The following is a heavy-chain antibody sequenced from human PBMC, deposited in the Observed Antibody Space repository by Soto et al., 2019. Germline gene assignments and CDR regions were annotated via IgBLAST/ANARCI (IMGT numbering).Heavy chain of an antibody. J-gene: IGHJ4*02. D-gene: IGHD3-10*01. V-gene: IGHV3-15*07. CDR2: IKSKTDGGTT. Sequence: GGSLILSCAASGFTFINSWMNWVRQAPGKGLEWVGRIKSKTDGGTTDYAAPVKGRFTISRDDSKNTLYLQMNSLKTEDTAVYYCTTDIGYYYGSGSQGFDSWGQGTLVSVSS. CDR3: TTDIGYYYGSGSQGFDS. CDR1: GFTFINSW.